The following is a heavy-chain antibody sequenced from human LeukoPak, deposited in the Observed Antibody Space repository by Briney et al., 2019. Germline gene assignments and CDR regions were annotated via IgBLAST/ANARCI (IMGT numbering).Heavy chain of an antibody. CDR1: GITFSNSA. D-gene: IGHD5-24*01. V-gene: IGHV3-23*01. CDR3: VKSAGKDGYRDVFDI. Sequence: GGSLRLSCVPSGITFSNSALSWVRQAPGKGLEWVSTITKSGDQTYYVDSVRGLFTISRDNSKNTLYLQMNSLRAEDTAVYHCVKSAGKDGYRDVFDIWGQGTVVTVSS. CDR2: ITKSGDQT. J-gene: IGHJ3*02.